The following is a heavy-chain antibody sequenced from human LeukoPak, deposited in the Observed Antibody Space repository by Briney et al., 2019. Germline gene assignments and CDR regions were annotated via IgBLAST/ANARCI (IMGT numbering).Heavy chain of an antibody. V-gene: IGHV4-59*01. Sequence: SETLSLTCTVSGGSISSYYWSWIWQPPGKGLEWIGYIYYSGSTNYNPSLKSRVTISVDTSKNQFSLKLSSVTAADTAVYYCARAPPYCSSTSCYGHTYYYYYGMDVWGQGTTVTVSS. J-gene: IGHJ6*02. CDR1: GGSISSYY. CDR3: ARAPPYCSSTSCYGHTYYYYYGMDV. D-gene: IGHD2-2*01. CDR2: IYYSGST.